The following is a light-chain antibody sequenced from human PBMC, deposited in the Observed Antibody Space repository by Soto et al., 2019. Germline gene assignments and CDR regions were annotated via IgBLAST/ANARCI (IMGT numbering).Light chain of an antibody. CDR1: SSDGGGYNY. CDR3: SSYITAAPVV. CDR2: EVS. V-gene: IGLV2-14*01. Sequence: QSVLTQPASVSRSPGQSIAISRTGTSSDGGGYNYVSWYQQLPGKAPKLLISEVSKRPSGEYHRFSGSKSGNTASLTISGLHAADESDYFVSSYITAAPVVFGSGPNVTVL. J-gene: IGLJ1*01.